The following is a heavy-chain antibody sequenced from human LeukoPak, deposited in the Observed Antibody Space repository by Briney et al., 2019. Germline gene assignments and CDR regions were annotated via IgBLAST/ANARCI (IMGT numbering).Heavy chain of an antibody. CDR1: GFTFSSYA. CDR3: ATGGELLGY. D-gene: IGHD1-26*01. Sequence: SCAASGFTFSSYAISWVRQAPGQGLEWMGGIIPIFGTANYARKFQGRVTITADESTSTAYMELSSLRSEDTAVYYCATGGELLGYWGQGTLVTVSS. CDR2: IIPIFGTA. J-gene: IGHJ4*02. V-gene: IGHV1-69*01.